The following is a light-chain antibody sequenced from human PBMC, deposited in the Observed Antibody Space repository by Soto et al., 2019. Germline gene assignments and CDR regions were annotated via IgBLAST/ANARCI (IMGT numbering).Light chain of an antibody. J-gene: IGKJ4*01. CDR2: AAS. CDR3: QQVNSYPFT. CDR1: QHISSY. Sequence: DIHLTQSPSFLSASVGDRVTITCRASQHISSYLAWYQQKPGKAPNLLIYAASTLQTGVPSRFSGSGYGTEFSLTISSLQPEDFAGYFCQQVNSYPFTFGGGTKVDIK. V-gene: IGKV1-9*01.